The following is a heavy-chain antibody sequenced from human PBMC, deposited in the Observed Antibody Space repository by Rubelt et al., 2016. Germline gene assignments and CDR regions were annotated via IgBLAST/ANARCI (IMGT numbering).Heavy chain of an antibody. V-gene: IGHV4-59*08. Sequence: QVQLQESGPGLVKPSETLSLTCTVSGGYISSYYWTWIRQPPGKGLEWLGNIYHTGSTYYNPSLKSRVTISVDTSKNQFSLKRSSGTAAETAVDYSARGVYSGYESVWFDPWCQGTRVIVS. CDR2: IYHTGST. J-gene: IGHJ5*02. CDR3: ARGVYSGYESVWFDP. D-gene: IGHD5-12*01. CDR1: GGYISSYY.